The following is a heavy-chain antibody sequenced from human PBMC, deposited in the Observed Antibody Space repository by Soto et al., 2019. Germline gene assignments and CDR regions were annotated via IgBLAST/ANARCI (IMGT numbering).Heavy chain of an antibody. D-gene: IGHD3-22*01. CDR3: ARGTYDSRGYYFFDY. J-gene: IGHJ4*02. CDR2: INAGNGNT. V-gene: IGHV1-3*01. Sequence: ASAKVSCKASGYTITSYAMNWARQAPGQRLEWMGWINAGNGNTKYSQKFQARVSITRDTSASTVNMEVSSLRSEDTAVYYCARGTYDSRGYYFFDYWGQGTLVSVSS. CDR1: GYTITSYA.